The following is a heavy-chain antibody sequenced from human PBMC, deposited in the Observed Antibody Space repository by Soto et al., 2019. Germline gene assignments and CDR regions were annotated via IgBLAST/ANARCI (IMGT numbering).Heavy chain of an antibody. J-gene: IGHJ4*02. D-gene: IGHD3-22*01. CDR3: ARLNYYDNSGFDY. Sequence: SETLLLTCAVSGGSISSGGYSWSWIRQPPGKGLEWIGYIYHSGSTYYNPSLKSRVTISVNRSKNQFSLKLSSVTAADTAVYYCARLNYYDNSGFDYWGQGTLVTVSS. CDR2: IYHSGST. CDR1: GGSISSGGYS. V-gene: IGHV4-30-2*01.